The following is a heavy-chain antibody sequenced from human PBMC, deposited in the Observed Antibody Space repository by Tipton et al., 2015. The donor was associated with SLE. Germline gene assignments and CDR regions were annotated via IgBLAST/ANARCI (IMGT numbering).Heavy chain of an antibody. CDR1: GDSISSSSYY. J-gene: IGHJ6*03. D-gene: IGHD4-17*01. V-gene: IGHV4-39*07. Sequence: TLSLTCIVSGDSISSSSYYWGWIRQPPGKGLEWVGTVYYTGNTFYNPSLKSRVTISVDTSKNQFSLKLTSVTAADTAVYYCAREGNGYYMDVWGKGTTVTVSS. CDR2: VYYTGNT. CDR3: AREGNGYYMDV.